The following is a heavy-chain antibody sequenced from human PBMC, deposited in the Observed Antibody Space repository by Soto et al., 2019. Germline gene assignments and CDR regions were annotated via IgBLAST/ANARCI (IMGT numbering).Heavy chain of an antibody. CDR2: ISGYNGHT. D-gene: IGHD3-16*01. Sequence: ASLKVSSKASGYSFTTYGISWARQAPGQGLEWMGWISGYNGHTKYAQKFQGRVTMTTDTSTSTVYMDLRSLRPDDTAVYYCAREGEMPYYYYGLDVWGQGTTVTVSS. J-gene: IGHJ6*02. V-gene: IGHV1-18*01. CDR3: AREGEMPYYYYGLDV. CDR1: GYSFTTYG.